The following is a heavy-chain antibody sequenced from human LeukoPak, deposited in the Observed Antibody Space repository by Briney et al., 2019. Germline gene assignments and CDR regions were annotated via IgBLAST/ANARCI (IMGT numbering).Heavy chain of an antibody. Sequence: AASVKVSCKASGYTFTSNYIHWVRQAPGQGLGWMGMIYPRDGSTSYAQKFQGRVTVTRDTSTSTVHMELSGLRSEDTAVYYCARDQEGFDYWGQGTLVTVSS. CDR1: GYTFTSNY. J-gene: IGHJ4*02. CDR3: ARDQEGFDY. V-gene: IGHV1-46*01. CDR2: IYPRDGST.